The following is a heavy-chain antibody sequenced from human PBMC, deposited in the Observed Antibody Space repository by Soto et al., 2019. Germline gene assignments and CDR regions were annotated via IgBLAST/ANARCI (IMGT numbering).Heavy chain of an antibody. D-gene: IGHD2-21*02. Sequence: EVQLVETGGGLLQPGGSLRLSCAASGFTVSSNYMSWVRQAPGKGLEWVSVIYSGGSTYYADSVKGRFTISRDNSKNTLYLQMNSLRAEDTAVYYCARDHDVVVTARSYYYYGMDVWGQGTTVTVSS. CDR3: ARDHDVVVTARSYYYYGMDV. CDR2: IYSGGST. CDR1: GFTVSSNY. V-gene: IGHV3-53*02. J-gene: IGHJ6*02.